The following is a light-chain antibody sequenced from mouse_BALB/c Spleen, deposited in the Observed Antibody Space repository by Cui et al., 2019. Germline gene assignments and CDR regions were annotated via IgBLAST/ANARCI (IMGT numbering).Light chain of an antibody. V-gene: IGKV4-80*01. CDR2: STS. CDR3: HQWSSYPWT. Sequence: QIVLTQSPAIMSASLEEEITLNCSAGSSVSYMHWYQQKSGTSPKLLIYSTSNLASGVPSRFSGSGSGTYYSLTISSLEAEDAAVYYCHQWSSYPWTFGGGTKLEIK. CDR1: SSVSY. J-gene: IGKJ1*01.